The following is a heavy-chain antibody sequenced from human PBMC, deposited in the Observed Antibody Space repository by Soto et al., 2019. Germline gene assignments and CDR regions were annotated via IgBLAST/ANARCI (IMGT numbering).Heavy chain of an antibody. V-gene: IGHV1-69*13. J-gene: IGHJ4*02. Sequence: APVKVSWKASGGTFSSYVFSWGRKVPGKGLEWMGGIIPIFGTANYAQKFQGRVTITADESTSTAYMELSSLRSEDTAVYYCARDHSRGYGASDYWGQGALVTVSS. CDR2: IIPIFGTA. CDR3: ARDHSRGYGASDY. CDR1: GGTFSSYV. D-gene: IGHD4-17*01.